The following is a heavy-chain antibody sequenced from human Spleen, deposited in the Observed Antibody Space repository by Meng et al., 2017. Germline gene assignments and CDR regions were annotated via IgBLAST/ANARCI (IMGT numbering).Heavy chain of an antibody. CDR2: ISYDGSDK. J-gene: IGHJ6*02. CDR1: GFNFNSFT. V-gene: IGHV3-30*07. Sequence: GESLKISCAGSGFNFNSFTMNWVRQAPGKGLEWVAVISYDGSDKDYADSVKGRFTISRDNAKNTLYLQMNSLRAEDTAVYYCARDRGGSFEYYYYYGMDVWGQGTTVTVSS. CDR3: ARDRGGSFEYYYYYGMDV. D-gene: IGHD2-15*01.